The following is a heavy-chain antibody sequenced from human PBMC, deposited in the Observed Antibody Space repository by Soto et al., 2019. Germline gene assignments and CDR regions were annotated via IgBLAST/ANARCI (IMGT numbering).Heavy chain of an antibody. Sequence: QVQLQESGPGLVKPSETLSLTCTVSGVSISSYYWSWIRQPPGKGLEGVGYINYSGSTRYNLTLKRRVSISIDAAKSQFSMKMTPVTAAATAMYYCARESGSYDPLDYWGQGTLVTVSS. CDR3: ARESGSYDPLDY. V-gene: IGHV4-59*01. D-gene: IGHD1-26*01. CDR2: INYSGST. CDR1: GVSISSYY. J-gene: IGHJ4*02.